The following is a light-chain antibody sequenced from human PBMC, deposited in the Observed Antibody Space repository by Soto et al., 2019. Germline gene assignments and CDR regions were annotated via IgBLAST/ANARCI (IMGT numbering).Light chain of an antibody. CDR2: GNS. V-gene: IGLV1-40*01. Sequence: QSVLTQPPSESGAPGQRVTISCTGSSSNIGAGYDVHWYQQLPGTAPKLLIYGNSNRPSGVPDRFSGSKSGTSASLAITGLQAEDEADYYCQSYDSSLSGSEVFGTGTKVTVL. CDR3: QSYDSSLSGSEV. CDR1: SSNIGAGYD. J-gene: IGLJ1*01.